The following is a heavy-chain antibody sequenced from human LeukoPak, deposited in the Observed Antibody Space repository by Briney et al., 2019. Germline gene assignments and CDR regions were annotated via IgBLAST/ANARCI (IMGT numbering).Heavy chain of an antibody. CDR2: ISAYNGNT. D-gene: IGHD3-22*01. CDR3: ARVGVKSSGNDAFDI. J-gene: IGHJ3*02. Sequence: ASVKVSCKASGYTFTSYGISWVRQAPGQGLEWMGWISAYNGNTNYAQKLQGRVTMTTDTSTSTAYVELRSLRSDDTAVYYCARVGVKSSGNDAFDIWGQGTMVTVSS. V-gene: IGHV1-18*01. CDR1: GYTFTSYG.